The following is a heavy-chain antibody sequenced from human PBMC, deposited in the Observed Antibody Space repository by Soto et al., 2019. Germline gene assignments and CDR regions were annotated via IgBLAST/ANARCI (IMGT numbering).Heavy chain of an antibody. Sequence: QVQLQQWGAGLLKPSETLSLTCAVYGGSFSGYYWSWIRQPPGKGLEWIGEINHSGSTNYNPSLKSRVTISVDTSKNQFSLKLSSVTAADTAVYYCAREKVVVRGAPFDYWGQGTLVTVSS. D-gene: IGHD3-10*01. CDR1: GGSFSGYY. CDR2: INHSGST. V-gene: IGHV4-34*01. J-gene: IGHJ4*02. CDR3: AREKVVVRGAPFDY.